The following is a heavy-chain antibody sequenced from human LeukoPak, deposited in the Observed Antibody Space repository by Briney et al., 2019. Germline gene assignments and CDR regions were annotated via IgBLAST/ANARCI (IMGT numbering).Heavy chain of an antibody. CDR3: ARDHIVGATTSVYFQH. V-gene: IGHV1-18*01. CDR1: GYTFTSYG. J-gene: IGHJ1*01. Sequence: ASVKVSCKASGYTFTSYGISWVRQAPGQGLEWVGWISAYNGNTNYAQKVQGRVTMTTDTSTSTAYMELRSLRSDDTAVYYCARDHIVGATTSVYFQHWGQGTLVTVSS. CDR2: ISAYNGNT. D-gene: IGHD1-26*01.